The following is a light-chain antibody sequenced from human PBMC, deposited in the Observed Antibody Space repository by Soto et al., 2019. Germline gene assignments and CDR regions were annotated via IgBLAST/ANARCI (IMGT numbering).Light chain of an antibody. CDR3: QQRSNWPLT. Sequence: EIVLTQAPATPSFSPGEKATPSCRASQSVSSYLAWYQQKPGQAPRLLIYDASNRATGIPARFSGSGSGTDFTLTISSLEPEDFAVYYCQQRSNWPLTFGGGTKVDIK. J-gene: IGKJ4*01. V-gene: IGKV3-11*01. CDR1: QSVSSY. CDR2: DAS.